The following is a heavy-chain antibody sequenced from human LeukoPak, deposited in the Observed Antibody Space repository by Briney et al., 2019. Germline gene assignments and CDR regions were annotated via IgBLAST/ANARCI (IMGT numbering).Heavy chain of an antibody. J-gene: IGHJ4*02. CDR2: ITHSGNT. CDR1: VGSFSGYC. V-gene: IGHV4-34*01. D-gene: IGHD6-19*01. CDR3: ARRQWLGRSPFDY. Sequence: PSETLSLTCAVYVGSFSGYCWNWIRQSPGEGLEWVGEITHSGNTNYNPSLKSRVTISIDTSKNQFSLKLSSVTAADTAVYYCARRQWLGRSPFDYWGQGTLGTVSS.